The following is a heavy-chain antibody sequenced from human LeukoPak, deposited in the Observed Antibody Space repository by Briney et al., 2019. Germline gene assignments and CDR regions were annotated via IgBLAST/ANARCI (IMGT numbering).Heavy chain of an antibody. CDR3: ARDMGTTHGYYYYGMDV. CDR2: ISYDGSNK. Sequence: GGSPRLSCAASGFTFSSYAMHWVRQAPGKGLEWVAVISYDGSNKYYADSVKGRFTTSRDNPKNTLYLQMNSLRAEDTAVYYCARDMGTTHGYYYYGMDVWGQGTTVTVSS. CDR1: GFTFSSYA. J-gene: IGHJ6*02. D-gene: IGHD4-17*01. V-gene: IGHV3-30-3*01.